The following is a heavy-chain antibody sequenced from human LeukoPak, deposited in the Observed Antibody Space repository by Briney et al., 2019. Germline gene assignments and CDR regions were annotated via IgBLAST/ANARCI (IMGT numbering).Heavy chain of an antibody. CDR2: INHSGST. J-gene: IGHJ5*02. CDR1: GGSFSGYY. Sequence: SETLSLTCAVYGGSFSGYYWSWIRQPPGKGLEWIGEINHSGSTNYNPSLNSRVTISVDTSKNQFSLKLSAVTAADTAVYYCARRRAAASWFDPWGQGTLVTVSS. V-gene: IGHV4-34*01. CDR3: ARRRAAASWFDP. D-gene: IGHD6-13*01.